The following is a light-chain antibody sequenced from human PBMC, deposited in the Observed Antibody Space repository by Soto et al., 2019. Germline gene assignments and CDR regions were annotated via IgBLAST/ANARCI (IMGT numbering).Light chain of an antibody. V-gene: IGLV1-40*01. CDR3: QSYDISLSGWV. Sequence: QSVLTQPPSLSGAPGLRVTISCTGSSSNIGAADDVHWYQQLPGTAPKLLLYGNSKRPSGVPDRISGSKSGSSASLAITGLQADDEADYYCQSYDISLSGWVFGGGTKLTVL. CDR1: SSNIGAADD. J-gene: IGLJ3*02. CDR2: GNS.